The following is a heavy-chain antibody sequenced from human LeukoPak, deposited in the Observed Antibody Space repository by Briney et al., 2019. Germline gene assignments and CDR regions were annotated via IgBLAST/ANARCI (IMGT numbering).Heavy chain of an antibody. Sequence: GRSLRLSCAASGFTFSSYGMHWVRQAPGKGLEWVAVISYDGSNKYYADSVKGRFTISRDNSKNTLYLQMNSLRAEDTAVYYCAKLVYYDSSGYYYPLVDYWGQGTLVTVSS. CDR1: GFTFSSYG. D-gene: IGHD3-22*01. CDR2: ISYDGSNK. CDR3: AKLVYYDSSGYYYPLVDY. J-gene: IGHJ4*02. V-gene: IGHV3-30*18.